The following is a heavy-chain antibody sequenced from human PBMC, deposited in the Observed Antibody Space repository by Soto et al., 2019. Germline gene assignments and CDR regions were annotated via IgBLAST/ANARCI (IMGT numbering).Heavy chain of an antibody. Sequence: GGPLRLSWVACGFPFNDYSMVWVRQAPGKGLEWVSYIFVSSTIIYYADSVKGRSTVSRDNAQNSLFLLMNSLRVEDTAVYYCARDKDWAFDYWGQGTLVTVSS. D-gene: IGHD3-9*01. J-gene: IGHJ4*02. CDR3: ARDKDWAFDY. CDR1: GFPFNDYS. CDR2: IFVSSTII. V-gene: IGHV3-48*04.